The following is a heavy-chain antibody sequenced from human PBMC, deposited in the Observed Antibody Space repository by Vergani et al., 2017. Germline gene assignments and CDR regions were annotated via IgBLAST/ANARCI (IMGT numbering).Heavy chain of an antibody. CDR2: TNPNSGST. Sequence: QVQLVQSGAEVKKPGASVKVLCKASGYTFTSYDINWVRQATGQGLDWMGWTNPNSGSTGYAQKFQRRVTLTRNTSISTAYMELSRLRSEDTAVYYCARVARGVYYDFWSDPEGTFDYWGQGTLVTVSS. CDR1: GYTFTSYD. CDR3: ARVARGVYYDFWSDPEGTFDY. J-gene: IGHJ4*02. V-gene: IGHV1-8*01. D-gene: IGHD3-3*01.